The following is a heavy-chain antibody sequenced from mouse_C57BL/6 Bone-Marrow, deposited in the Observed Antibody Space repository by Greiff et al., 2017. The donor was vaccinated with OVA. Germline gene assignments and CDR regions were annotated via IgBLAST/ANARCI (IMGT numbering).Heavy chain of an antibody. CDR1: GFTFSSYG. CDR3: ARLGAWFAY. Sequence: EVQLVQSGGDLVKPGGSLKLSCAASGFTFSSYGMSWVRQTPDKRLEWVATISSGGSYTYYQDSVKGRFTISRDNAKNTLYLHMSSLKSEDTAMYYCARLGAWFAYWGQGTLVTVSA. V-gene: IGHV5-6*01. J-gene: IGHJ3*01. CDR2: ISSGGSYT.